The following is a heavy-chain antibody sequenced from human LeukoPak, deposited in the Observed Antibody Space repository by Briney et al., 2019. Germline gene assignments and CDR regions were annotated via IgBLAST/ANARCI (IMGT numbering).Heavy chain of an antibody. CDR1: GFTFSSYA. J-gene: IGHJ3*02. CDR3: AKVGSQLWYRADAFDI. D-gene: IGHD5-18*01. Sequence: GGSLRPSCAASGFTFSSYAMSWVRQAPGKGLEWVSAISGSGGSTYYADSVKGRFTISRDNSKNTLYLQMNSLRAEDTAVYYCAKVGSQLWYRADAFDIWGQGTMVTVSS. V-gene: IGHV3-23*01. CDR2: ISGSGGST.